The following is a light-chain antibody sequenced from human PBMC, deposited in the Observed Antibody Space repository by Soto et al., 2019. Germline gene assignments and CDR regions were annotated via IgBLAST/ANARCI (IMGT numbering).Light chain of an antibody. CDR3: QQYDISPWT. Sequence: EIVLTHSPATLSLSPCERATLSSSASQSLSSNFLAWYQQKPGQPPRLLIYDSSTRATGFPDRFSGSGSGTDFTLTIIRLEPEDFAVYYCQQYDISPWTFGQGTKVDIK. V-gene: IGKV3-20*01. CDR1: QSLSSNF. CDR2: DSS. J-gene: IGKJ1*01.